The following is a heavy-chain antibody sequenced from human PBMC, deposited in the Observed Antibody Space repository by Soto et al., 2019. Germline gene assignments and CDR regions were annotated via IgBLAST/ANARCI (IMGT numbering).Heavy chain of an antibody. J-gene: IGHJ6*02. CDR1: GGSISSGDYY. D-gene: IGHD3-22*01. CDR2: IYYSGST. V-gene: IGHV4-30-4*01. CDR3: ARVQDSSGDYHQVLYYYGMDV. Sequence: PSETLSLTCTVSGGSISSGDYYWSWIRQPPGKGLEWIGHIYYSGSTYYNPSLKSRVTISLDTSKNQFSLKLSSVTAADTAVYFCARVQDSSGDYHQVLYYYGMDVWGQGTKVTVSS.